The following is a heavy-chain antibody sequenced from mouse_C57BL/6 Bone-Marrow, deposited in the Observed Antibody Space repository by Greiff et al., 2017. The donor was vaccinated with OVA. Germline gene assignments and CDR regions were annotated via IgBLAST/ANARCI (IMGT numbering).Heavy chain of an antibody. V-gene: IGHV1-82*01. CDR1: GYAFSSSW. CDR2: IYPGDGDT. J-gene: IGHJ3*01. Sequence: VQLVESGPELVKPGASVKISCKASGYAFSSSWMNWVKQRPGKGLEWIGRIYPGDGDTNYNGKFKGKATLTADKSSSTAYMQLSSLTSEDSAVYFCARRSVYYYAPFAYWGQGTLVTVSA. D-gene: IGHD1-1*01. CDR3: ARRSVYYYAPFAY.